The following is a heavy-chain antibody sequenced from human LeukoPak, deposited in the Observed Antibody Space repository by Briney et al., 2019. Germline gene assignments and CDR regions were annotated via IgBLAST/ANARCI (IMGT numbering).Heavy chain of an antibody. J-gene: IGHJ4*02. V-gene: IGHV4-30-4*01. D-gene: IGHD2-15*01. CDR2: IYYSGST. CDR3: ARGGSPWSGGFCYYFDS. Sequence: SQTLSLTCTVSGGSISSGDYYWSWIRQPPGKGLEWIGYIYYSGSTYYNPSLKSRLTISVDTSKNQFSLKLSSVTAADTAVEYWARGGSPWSGGFCYYFDSWGQGNLVTVSS. CDR1: GGSISSGDYY.